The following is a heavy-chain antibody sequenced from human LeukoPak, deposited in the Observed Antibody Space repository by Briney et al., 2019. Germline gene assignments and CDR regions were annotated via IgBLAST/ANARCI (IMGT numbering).Heavy chain of an antibody. D-gene: IGHD3-10*01. J-gene: IGHJ3*02. CDR1: GFTFGDYA. CDR3: LVGFDI. V-gene: IGHV3-49*04. CDR2: MRSKAYGGTT. Sequence: GGSLRLSCTASGFTFGDYAMSWVRQAPGKGLEWVGFMRSKAYGGTTEYAASVKGRFTISRDDSKSIAYLQMNSLKTEDTAFYYCLVGFDIWGQGTMVTVSS.